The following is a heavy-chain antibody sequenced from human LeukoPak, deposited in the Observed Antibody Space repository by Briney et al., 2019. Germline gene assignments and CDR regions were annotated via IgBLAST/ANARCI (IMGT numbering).Heavy chain of an antibody. CDR3: ARLYCRSTICYNFWFDR. D-gene: IGHD2-2*01. CDR2: ISPYNGNT. Sequence: ASVKVSCKASGYSFTSYGISWVRQAPGQGPEWMGWISPYNGNTKLAQKFQGRVTMTTDTSTSTAYMELRSLRSDDTAVYYCARLYCRSTICYNFWFDRWGQGTLVTVSS. V-gene: IGHV1-18*01. J-gene: IGHJ5*02. CDR1: GYSFTSYG.